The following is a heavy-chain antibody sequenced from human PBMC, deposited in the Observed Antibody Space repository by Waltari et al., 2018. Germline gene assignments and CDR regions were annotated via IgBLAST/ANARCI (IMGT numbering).Heavy chain of an antibody. CDR2: ISYAGTT. CDR1: GGSIHTPKHY. D-gene: IGHD5-12*01. CDR3: ATYIGASVGTAAFDV. J-gene: IGHJ3*01. V-gene: IGHV4-39*01. Sequence: QLQLQESGPGPVKPSETLSLTCSVSGGSIHTPKHYWSGIRQPPGQGLEWTGTISYAGTTYTNPSLRSRLTMSRDTSKNQLSLTLGSTTAADTAVYYCATYIGASVGTAAFDVWGQGTMVTVSS.